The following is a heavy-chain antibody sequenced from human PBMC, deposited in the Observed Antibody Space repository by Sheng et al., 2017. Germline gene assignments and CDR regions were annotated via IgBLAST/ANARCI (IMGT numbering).Heavy chain of an antibody. J-gene: IGHJ3*02. CDR3: TRGLLELAAFDI. D-gene: IGHD1-7*01. V-gene: IGHV1-2*02. CDR1: RYTFTDYY. Sequence: LLQSGAELKKPGASMKVSCKASRYTFTDYYMYWVRQAPGQGLEFMGWINPDSGVTHYEEKFQGRVTMSRDTPITTAYMELSGLKPDDTGVYYCTRGLLELAAFDIWGQGTMVTVSS. CDR2: INPDSGVT.